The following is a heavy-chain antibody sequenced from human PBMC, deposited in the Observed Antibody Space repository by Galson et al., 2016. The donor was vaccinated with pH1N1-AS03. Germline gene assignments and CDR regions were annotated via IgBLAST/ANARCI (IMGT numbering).Heavy chain of an antibody. V-gene: IGHV2-5*02. D-gene: IGHD1-26*01. Sequence: PALVKPTQTLTLTCPLSGFSISTSGIGVGWIRQPQGKALEWLAFIYWDDADRYRPSLQSRLTIRKDTSKNQMVLTMTNMDPSDTATYFCARRRGAELFFDQCGQGTLITVSS. CDR2: IYWDDAD. CDR1: GFSISTSGIG. CDR3: ARRRGAELFFDQ. J-gene: IGHJ4*02.